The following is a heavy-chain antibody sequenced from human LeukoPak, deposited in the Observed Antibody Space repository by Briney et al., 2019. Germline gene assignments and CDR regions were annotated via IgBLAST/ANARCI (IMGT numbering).Heavy chain of an antibody. CDR3: ARSIVVVPRGGNDAFDI. CDR2: INPNSGGT. CDR1: GYTFTSYY. J-gene: IGHJ3*02. D-gene: IGHD2-2*01. Sequence: ASVKVSCRASGYTFTSYYMHWVRQAPGQGLEWMGRINPNSGGTNYAQKFQGRVTMTRDTSISTAYMELSRLRSDDTAVYYCARSIVVVPRGGNDAFDIWGQGTVVTVSS. V-gene: IGHV1-2*06.